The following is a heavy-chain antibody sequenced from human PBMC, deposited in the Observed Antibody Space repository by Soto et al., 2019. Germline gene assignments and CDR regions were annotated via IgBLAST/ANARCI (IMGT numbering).Heavy chain of an antibody. CDR2: IYYSGST. J-gene: IGHJ5*02. Sequence: QVQLQESGPGLVKPSQTLSLTCTVSGGSISSGDYYWSWIRQHPGKGLEWMGYIYYSGSTYYNPSRKSRVTISVDTSKNQFSLKLSSVTAADTAVYYCARWWSGSRQGFDPWGQGTLVTVSS. CDR1: GGSISSGDYY. D-gene: IGHD3-3*01. CDR3: ARWWSGSRQGFDP. V-gene: IGHV4-31*03.